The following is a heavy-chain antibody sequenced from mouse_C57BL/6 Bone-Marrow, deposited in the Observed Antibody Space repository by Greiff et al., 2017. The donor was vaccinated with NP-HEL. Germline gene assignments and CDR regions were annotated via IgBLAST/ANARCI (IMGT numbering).Heavy chain of an antibody. CDR1: GFTFSSYA. V-gene: IGHV5-4*01. Sequence: EVQVVESGGGLVKPGGSLKLSCAASGFTFSSYAMSWVRQTPEKRLEWVATISDGGSYTYYPDNVKGRFTISRDNAKNNLYLQMSHLKSEDTAMYYCARDHYSNYWYFDVWGTGTTVTVSS. CDR3: ARDHYSNYWYFDV. J-gene: IGHJ1*03. D-gene: IGHD2-5*01. CDR2: ISDGGSYT.